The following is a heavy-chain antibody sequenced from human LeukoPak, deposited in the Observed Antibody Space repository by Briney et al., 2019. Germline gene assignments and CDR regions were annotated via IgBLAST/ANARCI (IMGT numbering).Heavy chain of an antibody. D-gene: IGHD3-16*01. V-gene: IGHV3-66*02. Sequence: TGGSLRLPCAASGFTVSGNYMSWVRQAPGKGLEGVSVIYSSDNTYYIDSVKGRFTISRDNSKNTLYLQMNSLRAEDTAVYYCAGRRVLDASFDYWGQGTLVTVSP. CDR3: AGRRVLDASFDY. J-gene: IGHJ4*02. CDR2: IYSSDNT. CDR1: GFTVSGNY.